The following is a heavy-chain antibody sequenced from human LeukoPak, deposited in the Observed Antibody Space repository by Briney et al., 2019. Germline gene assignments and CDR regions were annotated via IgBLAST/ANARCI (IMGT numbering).Heavy chain of an antibody. CDR2: IISSSSYI. J-gene: IGHJ2*01. D-gene: IGHD4-23*01. V-gene: IGHV3-21*01. CDR3: AMGTTVVTPRYFAL. CDR1: GFTFSSYS. Sequence: GGSLRLSCAASGFTFSSYSMNWVRQAPGKGLEWVSSIISSSSYIYYADSVKGRFTISRDNAKNSLYLQMNSLRAEDTAVYYCAMGTTVVTPRYFALWGRGTLVSVSS.